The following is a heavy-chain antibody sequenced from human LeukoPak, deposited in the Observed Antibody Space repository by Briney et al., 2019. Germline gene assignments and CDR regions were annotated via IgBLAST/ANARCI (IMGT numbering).Heavy chain of an antibody. CDR1: GGSISSYS. CDR3: ARHGGESIVAMILHAFDI. Sequence: PSETLSLTCTVSGGSISSYSWSWIRQPPGKGLEWIGSIYYSGSTNYNPSLMSRVTMSVYTSKNQFSLKLSSVTAADTAVYYCARHGGESIVAMILHAFDIWGQGTMVTVSS. D-gene: IGHD5-12*01. V-gene: IGHV4-59*08. CDR2: IYYSGST. J-gene: IGHJ3*02.